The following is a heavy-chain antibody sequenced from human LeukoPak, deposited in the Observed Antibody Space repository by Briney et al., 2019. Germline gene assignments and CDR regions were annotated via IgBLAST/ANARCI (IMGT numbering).Heavy chain of an antibody. Sequence: PGGSLRLSCAASGFTFSSYWMHWVRQAPGKGLVWVSRINSDGSSTSYADSVKGRFTISRDNAKNTLYLQMNSLRAEDTAVYYCARDPFRSRYGVRYFDYWGQGTLVTVSS. D-gene: IGHD6-13*01. CDR2: INSDGSST. V-gene: IGHV3-74*01. CDR1: GFTFSSYW. CDR3: ARDPFRSRYGVRYFDY. J-gene: IGHJ4*02.